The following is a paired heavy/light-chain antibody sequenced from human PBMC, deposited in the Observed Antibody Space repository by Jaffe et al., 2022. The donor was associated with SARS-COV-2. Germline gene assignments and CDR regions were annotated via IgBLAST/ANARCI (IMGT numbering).Light chain of an antibody. J-gene: IGLJ7*01. CDR2: DNN. CDR1: YSSIGNNP. Sequence: QSVLTQPPSVSAAPGQKVTISCSGSYSSIGNNPVSWYQQLPGTAPKLLIYDNNKRPSGIPDRFSGSKSGASATLGITGLQTGDEADYYCGAWDSSLSAAVFGGGTQLTVL. V-gene: IGLV1-51*01. CDR3: GAWDSSLSAAV.
Heavy chain of an antibody. V-gene: IGHV2-26*02. Sequence: QVTLKESGPVLVKPTETLTLTCTVSGFSLSDVKMGVSWVRQPPGKALEWLADIFSNDEKSYNRSLRSRLTISQDTSKSQVVLTMTSMDPVDTATYYCARIPGGFYYYMDVWGKGTTVAVSS. CDR2: IFSNDEK. CDR1: GFSLSDVKMG. CDR3: ARIPGGFYYYMDV. J-gene: IGHJ6*03. D-gene: IGHD3-16*01.